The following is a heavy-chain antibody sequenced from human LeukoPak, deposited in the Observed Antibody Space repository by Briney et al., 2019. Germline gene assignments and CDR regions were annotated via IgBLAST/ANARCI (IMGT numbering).Heavy chain of an antibody. V-gene: IGHV1-18*04. Sequence: GASVKVSCKASGYTFTDYYMHWVRQAPGQGLEWMGWISAYNGNTNYAQKLQGRVTMTTDTSTSTAYMELRSLRSDDTAVYYCARAWFGELSRYYYYYGMDVWGQGTTVTVSS. CDR1: GYTFTDYY. CDR3: ARAWFGELSRYYYYYGMDV. CDR2: ISAYNGNT. J-gene: IGHJ6*02. D-gene: IGHD3-10*01.